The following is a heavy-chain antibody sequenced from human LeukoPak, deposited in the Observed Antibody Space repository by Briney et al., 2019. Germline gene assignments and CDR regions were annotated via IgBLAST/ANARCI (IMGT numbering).Heavy chain of an antibody. V-gene: IGHV3-53*01. J-gene: IGHJ5*02. CDR2: IYSGGST. D-gene: IGHD3-10*01. CDR3: ARGVSYGSGSYIGDP. CDR1: GFTVSSNY. Sequence: GGSLILSCAASGFTVSSNYMSWVRQAPGKGLEWVSVIYSGGSTYYADSVKGRFTISRDNSKNTFYLQMNSLRAEDTAVYYCARGVSYGSGSYIGDPWGQGTLVTVSS.